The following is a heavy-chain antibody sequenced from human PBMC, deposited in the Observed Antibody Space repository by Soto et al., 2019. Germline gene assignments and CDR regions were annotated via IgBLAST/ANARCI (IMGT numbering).Heavy chain of an antibody. V-gene: IGHV4-30-2*01. J-gene: IGHJ4*02. CDR2: IYHSGST. CDR1: GGSISSGGSS. Sequence: QVQLQESGSGLVKPSQTLSLTCAVSGGSISSGGSSWTWIRQPPGKGLEWIGYIYHSGSTYYNPSLKSRVTISVDRSKNQFSLKLTSVTAADTAVYYCARGAVVNFDSWGQGTLVTVSS. CDR3: ARGAVVNFDS. D-gene: IGHD3-22*01.